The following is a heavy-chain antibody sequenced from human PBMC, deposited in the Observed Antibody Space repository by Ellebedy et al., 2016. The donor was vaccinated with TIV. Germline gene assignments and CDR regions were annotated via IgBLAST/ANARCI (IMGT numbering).Heavy chain of an antibody. D-gene: IGHD2-21*02. CDR2: ISYDGSNK. Sequence: GESLKISCAASGFTFSSYTMHWVRQAPGKGLEWVAFISYDGSNKYYADSVKGRFTISRDNSKDTLYLQMGSLRAEDMAVYYCARLRDWIDYWGQGTLVTVSS. J-gene: IGHJ4*02. CDR1: GFTFSSYT. V-gene: IGHV3-30*14. CDR3: ARLRDWIDY.